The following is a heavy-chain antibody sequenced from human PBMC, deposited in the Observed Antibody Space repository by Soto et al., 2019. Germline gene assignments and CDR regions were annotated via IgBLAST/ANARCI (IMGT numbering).Heavy chain of an antibody. CDR1: GGTFSSYT. CDR2: IIPILGIA. CDR3: ASRSSIAAWRSWRDY. V-gene: IGHV1-69*02. J-gene: IGHJ4*02. Sequence: QVQLVQSGAEVKKPGSSVKVSCKASGGTFSSYTISWGRQAPGQGLEWMGRIIPILGIANYAQKFQGRVTITADKSTSTAYMELRSLRSEDTAVYYCASRSSIAAWRSWRDYWGQGNLVTVSS. D-gene: IGHD6-6*01.